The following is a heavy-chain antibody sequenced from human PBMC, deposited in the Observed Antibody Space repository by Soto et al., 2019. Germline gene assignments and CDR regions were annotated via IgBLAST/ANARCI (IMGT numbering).Heavy chain of an antibody. Sequence: QVQLVESGGGLVKPGGSLRLSCAASGFTFSDYYMSWIRQAPGKGLEWVSYISSSGSTIYYADSVKGRFTISRDNAKNSLYLQMNSLRAEDTAVYYCARDQAGVRAYSSGWYGAEYYFDYWGQGTLVTVSS. D-gene: IGHD6-19*01. V-gene: IGHV3-11*01. J-gene: IGHJ4*02. CDR3: ARDQAGVRAYSSGWYGAEYYFDY. CDR2: ISSSGSTI. CDR1: GFTFSDYY.